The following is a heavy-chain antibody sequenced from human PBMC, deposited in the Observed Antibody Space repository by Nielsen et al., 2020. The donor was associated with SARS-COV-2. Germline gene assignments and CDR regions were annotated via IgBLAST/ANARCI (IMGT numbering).Heavy chain of an antibody. J-gene: IGHJ4*02. CDR3: ARDQGIAVAGTGDGY. V-gene: IGHV3-33*01. D-gene: IGHD6-19*01. CDR2: IWYDGTTK. Sequence: VAVIWYDGTTKYYADSVKGRFTISRDNSKNTLYLQMNSLRAEDTAVYYCARDQGIAVAGTGDGYWGQGTLVTVSS.